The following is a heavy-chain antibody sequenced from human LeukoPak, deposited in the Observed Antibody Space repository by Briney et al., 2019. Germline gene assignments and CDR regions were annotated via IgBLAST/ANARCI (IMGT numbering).Heavy chain of an antibody. Sequence: QPGGSLRLSCAASGFTFSSYWMSWVRQAPGKGLEWVANIKQDGSEKYYVDSVKGRFTISRDNAKNSLYLQMNSLRAEDTAVYYCARDIGRGSYAFDYWGQGILVTVSS. V-gene: IGHV3-7*01. J-gene: IGHJ4*02. D-gene: IGHD1-26*01. CDR3: ARDIGRGSYAFDY. CDR1: GFTFSSYW. CDR2: IKQDGSEK.